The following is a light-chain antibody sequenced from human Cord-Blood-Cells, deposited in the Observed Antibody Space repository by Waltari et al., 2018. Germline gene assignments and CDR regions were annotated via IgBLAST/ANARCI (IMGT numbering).Light chain of an antibody. CDR2: DVS. V-gene: IGLV2-14*01. J-gene: IGLJ3*02. CDR1: HSDVGGYNY. CDR3: SSYTSSSTLV. Sequence: QSALTPPASVSGSPGQSLTLSCTGTHSDVGGYNYVSWYQQHPGKAPKLMLYDVSNRPSGVSNRFSGSKSGNTASLTISGLQAEDEADYYCSSYTSSSTLVFGGGTKLTVL.